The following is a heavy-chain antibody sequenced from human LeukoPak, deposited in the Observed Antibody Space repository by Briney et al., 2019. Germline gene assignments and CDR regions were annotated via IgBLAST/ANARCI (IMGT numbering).Heavy chain of an antibody. J-gene: IGHJ3*02. V-gene: IGHV4-61*05. D-gene: IGHD3-22*01. CDR3: ASYGVIPTSKAFDI. CDR2: IYYSGST. Sequence: SETLSLTCTVSGGSISSSSYYWGWIRQPPGKGLEWIGYIYYSGSTNYNPSLKSRVTISVDTSKNQFSLKLSSVTAADTAVYYCASYGVIPTSKAFDIWGQGTMVTVSS. CDR1: GGSISSSSYY.